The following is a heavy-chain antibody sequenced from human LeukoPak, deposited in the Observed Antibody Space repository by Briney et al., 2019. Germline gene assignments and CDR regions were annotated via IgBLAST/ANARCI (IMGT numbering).Heavy chain of an antibody. CDR2: IIPIFGTA. D-gene: IGHD1-26*01. CDR3: ARDLQGKLGARIVGATTLDY. J-gene: IGHJ4*02. Sequence: ASVKVSCKASGGTFSSYAISWVRQAPGQGLEWMGGIIPIFGTANYAQKFQGRVTITADESTSTAYMELSSLRSEDTAVYYCARDLQGKLGARIVGATTLDYWGQGTLVTVSS. V-gene: IGHV1-69*13. CDR1: GGTFSSYA.